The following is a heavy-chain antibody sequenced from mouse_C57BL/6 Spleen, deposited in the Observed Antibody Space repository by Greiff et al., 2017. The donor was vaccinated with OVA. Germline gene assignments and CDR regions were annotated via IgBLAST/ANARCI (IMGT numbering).Heavy chain of an antibody. Sequence: EVQLQQSGPELVKPGASVKISCKASGYTFTDYYMNWVKQSHGKSLEWIGDINPNNGGTSYNQKFKGKATLTVDKSSSTAYMELRSLTSEDSAVYYCARSKDYYGSSYPFAYWGQGTLVTVSA. CDR3: ARSKDYYGSSYPFAY. CDR1: GYTFTDYY. V-gene: IGHV1-26*01. D-gene: IGHD1-1*01. J-gene: IGHJ3*01. CDR2: INPNNGGT.